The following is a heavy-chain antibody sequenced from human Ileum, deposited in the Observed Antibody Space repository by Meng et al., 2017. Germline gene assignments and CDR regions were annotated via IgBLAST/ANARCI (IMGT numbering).Heavy chain of an antibody. CDR1: GGSVSSASYY. CDR3: ARFYGSGTFEVHDY. J-gene: IGHJ4*02. CDR2: IHYSGSR. V-gene: IGHV4-61*01. Sequence: VRLQGSGPGLVRPSETLSLTCNVSGGSVSSASYYWSWIRQPPGKGLEWIGLIHYSGSRNYNPSLKRRVTMSVDTSKNQVSLRLTSVTAADTAVYYCARFYGSGTFEVHDYWGQGTLVTVSS. D-gene: IGHD3-10*01.